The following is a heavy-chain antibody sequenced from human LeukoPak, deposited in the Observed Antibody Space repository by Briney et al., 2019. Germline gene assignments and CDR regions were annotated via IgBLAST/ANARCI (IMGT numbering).Heavy chain of an antibody. CDR1: GGSFSGYY. V-gene: IGHV4-34*01. Sequence: SGTLSLTCAVYGGSFSGYYWSWIPQPPGKGLEWIGEINHSGSTNYNPSLKSRVTISVDTSKNQFSLKLSSVTAADTAVYYCARGGPLLGYCSSTSCYAGYYFDYWGQGTLVTVSS. J-gene: IGHJ4*02. CDR2: INHSGST. D-gene: IGHD2-2*01. CDR3: ARGGPLLGYCSSTSCYAGYYFDY.